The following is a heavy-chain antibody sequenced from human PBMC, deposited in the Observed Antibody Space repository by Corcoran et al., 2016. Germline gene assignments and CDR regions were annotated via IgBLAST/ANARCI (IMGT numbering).Heavy chain of an antibody. CDR1: GGTFSSYA. CDR2: IIPIFGTA. Sequence: QVQLVQSGAEVKKPGSSVKVSCKASGGTFSSYAISWVRQAPGQGLEWMGGIIPIFGTANYAQKFQGRVTITADESTSTADMELSSLRSEDTAVYYCARASKERYSGSYGVAAYWGQGTLVTVSS. J-gene: IGHJ4*02. D-gene: IGHD1-26*01. V-gene: IGHV1-69*01. CDR3: ARASKERYSGSYGVAAY.